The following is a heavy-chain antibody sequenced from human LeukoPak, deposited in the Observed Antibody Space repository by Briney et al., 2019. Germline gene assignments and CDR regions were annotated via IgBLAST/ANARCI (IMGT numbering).Heavy chain of an antibody. Sequence: PSGTLSLTCAVSGGSLSSNSWWSWVRQPPGKGLEWIGEIYHSGRANYNLSLKSRVTISVDMSKNQFSLKLSSVTAADTAVYYCARNGGNSDVDYWGQGTLVTVSS. CDR3: ARNGGNSDVDY. CDR2: IYHSGRA. CDR1: GGSLSSNSW. D-gene: IGHD4-23*01. V-gene: IGHV4-4*02. J-gene: IGHJ4*02.